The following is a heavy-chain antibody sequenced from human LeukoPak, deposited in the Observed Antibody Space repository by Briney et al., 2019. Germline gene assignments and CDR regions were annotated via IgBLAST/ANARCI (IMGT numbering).Heavy chain of an antibody. Sequence: GESLKISCKGSGYSFTSYYIGWVRQIPGKGLEWMGSIYPGNSNTRYNPSFQGQVTISADKSISTAYLQWSSLKASDTAMYYCARQRFASGGFDYWGQGTLVTVSS. D-gene: IGHD3-16*01. V-gene: IGHV5-51*01. CDR1: GYSFTSYY. J-gene: IGHJ4*02. CDR2: IYPGNSNT. CDR3: ARQRFASGGFDY.